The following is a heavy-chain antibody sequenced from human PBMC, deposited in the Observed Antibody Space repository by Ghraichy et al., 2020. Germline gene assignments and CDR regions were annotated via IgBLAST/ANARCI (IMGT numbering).Heavy chain of an antibody. V-gene: IGHV4-61*01. Sequence: SETLSLTCTVSGGSVSSDNYYWSWIRQPPGKGLEWIGYMDYSGSTNYNPSLKSRVTISVDTSKNQFSLKLSSVTAADAAVYYCATSKRWLQPDDAFDVWGQGTMVTVSS. CDR2: MDYSGST. J-gene: IGHJ3*01. CDR1: GGSVSSDNYY. D-gene: IGHD5-24*01. CDR3: ATSKRWLQPDDAFDV.